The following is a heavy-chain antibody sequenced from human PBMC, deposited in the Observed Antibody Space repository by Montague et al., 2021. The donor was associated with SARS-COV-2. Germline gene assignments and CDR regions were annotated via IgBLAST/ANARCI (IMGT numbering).Heavy chain of an antibody. CDR1: GFSVSSTH. Sequence: SLRLSCAASGFSVSSTHMSWVRQAPGKGLEWVSSSYTGDSTYYADSVKGRFTFSRDISRNTVDLQMNGLRPEDTAAYYCARDKVSATTGGPGYYFDYWGQGALVTVSS. V-gene: IGHV3-66*01. D-gene: IGHD2-8*02. CDR2: SYTGDST. CDR3: ARDKVSATTGGPGYYFDY. J-gene: IGHJ4*02.